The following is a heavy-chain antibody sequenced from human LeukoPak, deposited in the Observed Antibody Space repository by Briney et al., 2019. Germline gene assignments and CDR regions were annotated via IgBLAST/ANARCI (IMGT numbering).Heavy chain of an antibody. D-gene: IGHD2-2*01. V-gene: IGHV3-30*02. J-gene: IGHJ6*02. CDR2: IQSDGSFI. Sequence: GGSLRLSCATSGFTFKSFGMHWVRQAPGKALEHLAFIQSDGSFIYYADSVKGRFTISRDNSKNTLYLQMNSLRAEDTAVYYCAKDLGVPAAMFGTAADYYYYYGMDVWGQGTTVTVSS. CDR3: AKDLGVPAAMFGTAADYYYYYGMDV. CDR1: GFTFKSFG.